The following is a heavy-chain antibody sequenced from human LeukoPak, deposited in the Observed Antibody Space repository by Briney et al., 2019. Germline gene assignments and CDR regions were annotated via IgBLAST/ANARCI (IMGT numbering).Heavy chain of an antibody. CDR3: AKDYGSGSDAFDY. V-gene: IGHV3-9*01. CDR1: GFTFDDYA. J-gene: IGHJ4*02. CDR2: ISWNSGSI. Sequence: GRSLRLSCAASGFTFDDYAMHWVQQAPGKGLEWVSGISWNSGSIGYADSVKGRFTISRDNAKDSLYLQMNSLRAEDTALYYCAKDYGSGSDAFDYWGQGTLVTVSS. D-gene: IGHD3-10*01.